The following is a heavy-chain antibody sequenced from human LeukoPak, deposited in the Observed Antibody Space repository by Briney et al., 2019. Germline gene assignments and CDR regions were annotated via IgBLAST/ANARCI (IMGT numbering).Heavy chain of an antibody. Sequence: SETLSLTCAVYGGSFSGYYWSWIRQPPGKGLEWIGYIYYSGITNYNPSLKSRVIISVDTSKNQFSLKLSSVTAADTAVYYCARDTSSWAMIYWGQGTLVTVSS. D-gene: IGHD5-12*01. CDR3: ARDTSSWAMIY. J-gene: IGHJ4*02. CDR2: IYYSGIT. CDR1: GGSFSGYY. V-gene: IGHV4-59*01.